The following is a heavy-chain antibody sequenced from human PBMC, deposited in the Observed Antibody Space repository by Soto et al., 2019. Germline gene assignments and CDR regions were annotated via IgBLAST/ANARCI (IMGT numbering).Heavy chain of an antibody. J-gene: IGHJ4*02. CDR1: GYGFTTYG. Sequence: QVHLVQSGAEVKKPGASVKVSCKGSGYGFTTYGITWVRQAPGQGLEWMAWISGHNGNTNYAQKLQGRVTVTRDTATSTAYMELRILRSDDTAVYYCARGRYGDYWGQGALVTVSS. CDR3: ARGRYGDY. V-gene: IGHV1-18*01. CDR2: ISGHNGNT. D-gene: IGHD1-1*01.